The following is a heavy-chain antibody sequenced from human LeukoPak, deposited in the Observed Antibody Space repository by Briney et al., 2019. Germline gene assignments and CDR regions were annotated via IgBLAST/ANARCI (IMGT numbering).Heavy chain of an antibody. V-gene: IGHV3-30*04. D-gene: IGHD1-14*01. J-gene: IGHJ4*02. CDR3: ASASRRREPDY. CDR1: GFTFSSYA. Sequence: GGSLRLSCAASGFTFSSYAMHWVRQAPGKGLEWVAVISYDGSNKYYADSVKGRFTISRDNAKNSLYLQMNSLRAEDTAVYYCASASRRREPDYWGQGTLVTVSS. CDR2: ISYDGSNK.